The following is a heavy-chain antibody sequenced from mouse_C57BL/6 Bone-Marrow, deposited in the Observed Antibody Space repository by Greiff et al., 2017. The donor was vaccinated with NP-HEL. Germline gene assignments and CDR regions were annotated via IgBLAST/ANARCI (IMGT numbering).Heavy chain of an antibody. Sequence: EVKLMESGPGLAKPSQTLSLTCSVTGYSITSDYWNWIRKLPGNKLEYMGDISYSGSTYYNPTLKSRISITRDTSKNKYYLQLNSVTTEDTATYYCARWGNYGRANWYFDVWGTGTTVTVSS. CDR1: GYSITSDY. V-gene: IGHV3-8*01. CDR2: ISYSGST. J-gene: IGHJ1*03. CDR3: ARWGNYGRANWYFDV. D-gene: IGHD1-1*01.